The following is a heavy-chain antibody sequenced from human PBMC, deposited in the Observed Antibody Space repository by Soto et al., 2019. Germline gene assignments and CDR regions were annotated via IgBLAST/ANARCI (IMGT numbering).Heavy chain of an antibody. V-gene: IGHV3-64*01. D-gene: IGHD1-7*01. J-gene: IGHJ4*02. Sequence: EVQLAESGGGMVQPGGSLRLSCVASGFTFSSYDMHWVRQAPGKGLEYVSSISSNGGTTYYGNSVKGRFTISRDNSKNTLSRQMGSLRAEDMAVYYCVRRVSGNYDYWGQGTLVTVSS. CDR3: VRRVSGNYDY. CDR1: GFTFSSYD. CDR2: ISSNGGTT.